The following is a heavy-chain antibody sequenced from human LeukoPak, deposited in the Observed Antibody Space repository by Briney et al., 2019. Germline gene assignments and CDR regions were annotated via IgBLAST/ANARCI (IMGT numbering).Heavy chain of an antibody. V-gene: IGHV1-2*02. CDR2: INPNSGGA. J-gene: IGHJ5*02. CDR1: GYTFTGYY. Sequence: TGASVKVSCKASGYTFTGYYMHWVRQAPGQGLEWMGWINPNSGGANYAQKFQGRVTMTRDTSISTAYMELSRLRSDDTAVYYCARGGYCSSTSCYFPHPEYNWFDPWGQGTLVTVSS. D-gene: IGHD2-2*01. CDR3: ARGGYCSSTSCYFPHPEYNWFDP.